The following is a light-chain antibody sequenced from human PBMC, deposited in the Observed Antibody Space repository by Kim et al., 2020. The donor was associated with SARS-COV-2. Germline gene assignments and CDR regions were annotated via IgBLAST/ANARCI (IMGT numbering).Light chain of an antibody. J-gene: IGKJ1*01. CDR1: QSVSRN. V-gene: IGKV3-15*01. CDR2: GAS. CDR3: QQYNNRPPWT. Sequence: SPGDRAALSCRASQSVSRNLAWYQQNPGQAPRLLIYGASSRATGIPARFSGSGSGTEFTLTITTLQTEDFAIYYCQQYNNRPPWTFGQGTKVDIK.